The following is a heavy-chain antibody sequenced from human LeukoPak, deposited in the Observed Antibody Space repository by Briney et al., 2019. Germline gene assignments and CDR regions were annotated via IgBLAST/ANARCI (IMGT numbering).Heavy chain of an antibody. CDR1: GFTFGDYA. V-gene: IGHV3-49*03. CDR2: IRRKAYGGTT. CDR3: TRDPGSGYYYVGYFDY. Sequence: GGSLRLSCTASGFTFGDYAMSWFRQAPGKGLEWVGLIRRKAYGGTTEYAASVKGRFTISRDDSKSIAYLQMNSLKTEDTAVYYCTRDPGSGYYYVGYFDYWGQGTLVTVSS. J-gene: IGHJ4*02. D-gene: IGHD3-22*01.